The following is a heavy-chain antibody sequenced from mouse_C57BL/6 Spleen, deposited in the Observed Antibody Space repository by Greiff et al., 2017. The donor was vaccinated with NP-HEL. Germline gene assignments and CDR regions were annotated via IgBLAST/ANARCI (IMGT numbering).Heavy chain of an antibody. Sequence: QVTLKVCGPGILQPSQTLSLTCSFSGFSLSTFGMGVGWIRQPSGKGLEWLAHIWWDDDKYYNPALKSRLTLAKDTSKNQVFLKIANVDTADTATYYCARIASVVAKNAWFAYWGQGTLVTVSA. CDR2: IWWDDDK. CDR3: ARIASVVAKNAWFAY. V-gene: IGHV8-8*01. CDR1: GFSLSTFGMG. D-gene: IGHD1-1*01. J-gene: IGHJ3*01.